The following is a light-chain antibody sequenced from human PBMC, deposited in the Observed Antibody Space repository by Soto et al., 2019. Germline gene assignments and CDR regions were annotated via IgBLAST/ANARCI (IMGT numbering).Light chain of an antibody. J-gene: IGLJ2*01. CDR2: LNSDGSQ. CDR1: SGHSNYA. V-gene: IGLV4-69*01. Sequence: QSVLTQSPSASASLGASVRVTCTLSSGHSNYAIAWHQQQPEKGPRYLMKLNSDGSQSKGDGIPDRFSGSSSGAERYLTISSLQSEDEADYYCQTWGTGIVVFGGGTKLTVL. CDR3: QTWGTGIVV.